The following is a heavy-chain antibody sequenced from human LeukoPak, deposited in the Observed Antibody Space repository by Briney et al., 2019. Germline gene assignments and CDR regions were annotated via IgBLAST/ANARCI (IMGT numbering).Heavy chain of an antibody. V-gene: IGHV3-23*01. Sequence: GGSLRLSCAASGFTFSSYAMSWVRQAPGKGLEWVSAISGSGGSTYYADSVKGRFTISRDNSKNTLYLQMNSLRAEDTAVYYCAKGSGWYIQRGYYFDYWGQGTLVTVSS. J-gene: IGHJ4*02. CDR2: ISGSGGST. CDR3: AKGSGWYIQRGYYFDY. CDR1: GFTFSSYA. D-gene: IGHD6-19*01.